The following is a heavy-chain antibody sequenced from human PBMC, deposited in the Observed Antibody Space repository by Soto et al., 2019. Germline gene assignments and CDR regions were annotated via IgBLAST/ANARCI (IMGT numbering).Heavy chain of an antibody. V-gene: IGHV1-46*01. Sequence: GAPVKVSCKASGYNITSYYMHWVRQAPGQGLEWMGIINPSGGSTSYAQKFQDRIALTWDTSTSTVYMELSSLRSDDTAVYYCARAPYSSSSFFFDYWGQGTPVTVSS. CDR3: ARAPYSSSSFFFDY. CDR2: INPSGGST. D-gene: IGHD6-6*01. J-gene: IGHJ4*02. CDR1: GYNITSYY.